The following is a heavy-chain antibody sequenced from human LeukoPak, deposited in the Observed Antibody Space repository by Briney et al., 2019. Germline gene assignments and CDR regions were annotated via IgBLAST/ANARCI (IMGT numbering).Heavy chain of an antibody. J-gene: IGHJ3*02. D-gene: IGHD4-23*01. Sequence: ASVKVSCKASGYTFTNYGISWVRQAPGQGLEWMGWISAYNGNTNYAQKSQGRVTMTRDTSTSTVYMELSSLRSKDTAVYYCAREKRTTVGETNAFDIWGQGTMVTVSS. V-gene: IGHV1-18*01. CDR1: GYTFTNYG. CDR2: ISAYNGNT. CDR3: AREKRTTVGETNAFDI.